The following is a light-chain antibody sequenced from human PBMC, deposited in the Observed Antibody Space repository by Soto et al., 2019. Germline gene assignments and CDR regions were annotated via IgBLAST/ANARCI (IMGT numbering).Light chain of an antibody. CDR1: QSVSSSY. V-gene: IGKV3-20*01. CDR3: QQYGSSLLFT. J-gene: IGKJ3*01. Sequence: AWTQSPGTLYLSPEERDTLSCRASQSVSSSYLAWYQQKPGQAPRLLIYGASSRATGIPDRFSGSGSGTDYTLTISRREPEDFAVYYCQQYGSSLLFTVGAGTKVYI. CDR2: GAS.